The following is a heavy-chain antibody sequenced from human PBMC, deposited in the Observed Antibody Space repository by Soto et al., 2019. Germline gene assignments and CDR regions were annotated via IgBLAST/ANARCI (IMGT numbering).Heavy chain of an antibody. Sequence: GGSLRLSCAASGFTFSSYSMNWVRQAPGKGLEWVSSISSSSSYIYYADSVKGRFTISRDNAKNSLYLQMNSLRAEDTAVYYCARDDFPTHSLVGIQLWESYYYYYGMDVWGQGTTVTVYS. CDR2: ISSSSSYI. CDR1: GFTFSSYS. CDR3: ARDDFPTHSLVGIQLWESYYYYYGMDV. V-gene: IGHV3-21*01. J-gene: IGHJ6*02. D-gene: IGHD5-18*01.